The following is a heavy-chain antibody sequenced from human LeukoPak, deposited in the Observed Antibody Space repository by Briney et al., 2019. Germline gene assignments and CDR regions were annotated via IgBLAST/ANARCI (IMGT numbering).Heavy chain of an antibody. Sequence: GGSLRLSCAASGFTFNNAWMNWVRQAPGKGLEWVGRIKSKIDGGTTDFGAPVKGRFGISRDDSKNTMYLHMNSLRTEDTAVYYCTTGNWGPYWGQGTLVTVSS. J-gene: IGHJ4*02. V-gene: IGHV3-15*07. CDR2: IKSKIDGGTT. CDR1: GFTFNNAW. CDR3: TTGNWGPY. D-gene: IGHD7-27*01.